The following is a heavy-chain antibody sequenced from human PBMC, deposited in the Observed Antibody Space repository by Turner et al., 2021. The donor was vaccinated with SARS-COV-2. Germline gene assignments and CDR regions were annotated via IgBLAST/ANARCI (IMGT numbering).Heavy chain of an antibody. J-gene: IGHJ3*02. Sequence: LQLQESGPGLVKPSETLSLTCTVSGGSISSSSYYWGWIRQPPGKGLEWIGSIYYSGSTYYNPSLKSRVTTSVDTSKNQFSLKMSSVTAADTAVYYCASTVWLRGAFDIWGQGTMVTVSS. CDR3: ASTVWLRGAFDI. V-gene: IGHV4-39*01. CDR2: IYYSGST. CDR1: GGSISSSSYY. D-gene: IGHD5-18*01.